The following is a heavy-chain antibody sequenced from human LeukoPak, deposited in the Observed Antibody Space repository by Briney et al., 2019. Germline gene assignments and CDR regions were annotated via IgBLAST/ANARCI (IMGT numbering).Heavy chain of an antibody. CDR1: GFTFRDDY. CDR2: ISSSGTYA. V-gene: IGHV3-11*05. Sequence: GGSLRLSCVASGFTFRDDYMSWIRQAPGKGLQYVSYISSSGTYANYANSVKGRFTNSRDNAKNSLYLQMNSLRADDTAVYYCARGGYDILTGTSFFDPWGQGTLVTVSS. CDR3: ARGGYDILTGTSFFDP. J-gene: IGHJ5*02. D-gene: IGHD3-9*01.